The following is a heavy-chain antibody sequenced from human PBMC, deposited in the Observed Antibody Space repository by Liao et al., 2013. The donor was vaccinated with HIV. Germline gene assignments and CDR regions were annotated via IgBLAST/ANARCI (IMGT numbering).Heavy chain of an antibody. CDR1: GGSISSGSFY. CDR2: IYYSGIS. J-gene: IGHJ5*02. D-gene: IGHD6-19*01. CDR3: ARVGSSAYGGWFDP. V-gene: IGHV4-61*10. Sequence: QVQLQESGPGLVKPSQTLSLTCTVSGGSISSGSFYWSWIRQPAGKGLEWIGYIYYSGISYNTPSLRSRVTLSVDTSQNLFSLKLSSVTAADTAVYYCARVGSSAYGGWFDPWG.